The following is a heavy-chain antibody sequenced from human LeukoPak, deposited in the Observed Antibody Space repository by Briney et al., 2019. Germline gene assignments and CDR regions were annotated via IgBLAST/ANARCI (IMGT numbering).Heavy chain of an antibody. CDR3: ARARITIFGVVGGLFDY. CDR2: ISAYNGNT. J-gene: IGHJ4*02. CDR1: GYTFTSYG. D-gene: IGHD3-3*01. V-gene: IGHV1-18*01. Sequence: ASVKVSCKASGYTFTSYGISWVRQAPGQGLEWMGWISAYNGNTNYAQKLQGRVTMTTDTSTSTAYMELRSLRSDDTAVYYCARARITIFGVVGGLFDYWGQGTLVTVSS.